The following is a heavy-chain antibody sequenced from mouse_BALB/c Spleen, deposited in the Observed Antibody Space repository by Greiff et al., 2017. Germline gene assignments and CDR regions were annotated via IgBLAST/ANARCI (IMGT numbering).Heavy chain of an antibody. J-gene: IGHJ4*01. Sequence: DVKLVESGGGLVKPGGSLKLSCAASGFTFSDYYMYWVRQTPEKRLEWVATISDGGSYTYYPDSVKGRFTISRDNAKNNLYLQMSSLKSEDTAMYYCARREYDGYFAMDYWGQGTSVTVSS. D-gene: IGHD2-3*01. V-gene: IGHV5-4*02. CDR3: ARREYDGYFAMDY. CDR1: GFTFSDYY. CDR2: ISDGGSYT.